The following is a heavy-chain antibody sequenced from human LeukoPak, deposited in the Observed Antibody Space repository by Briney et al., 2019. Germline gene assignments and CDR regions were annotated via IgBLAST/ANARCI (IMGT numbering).Heavy chain of an antibody. CDR1: GGSISSSSYY. CDR3: ARDSGHCGGDCYLAS. J-gene: IGHJ4*02. Sequence: PSETLSLTCTVSGGSISSSSYYWGWIRQPPGKGLEWIGSIYYSGSTYYNPSLKSRVTISVDTSKNQFSLKLSSVTAADTAVYYCARDSGHCGGDCYLASWGQGTLVTVSS. D-gene: IGHD2-21*02. V-gene: IGHV4-39*07. CDR2: IYYSGST.